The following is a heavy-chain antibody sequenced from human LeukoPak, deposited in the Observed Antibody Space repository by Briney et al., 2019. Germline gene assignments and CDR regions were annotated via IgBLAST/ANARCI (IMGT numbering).Heavy chain of an antibody. J-gene: IGHJ6*03. CDR1: GGTFSSYA. V-gene: IGHV1-69*05. CDR3: ARARLHSSSWYYYYYMDV. D-gene: IGHD6-13*01. Sequence: GSSVKVSCKASGGTFSSYAMSWVRQAPGQGLEWMGGIIPIFGTANYAQKFQGRVTITTDESTSTAYMELSSLRSEDTAVYYCARARLHSSSWYYYYYMDVWGKGTTVTVSS. CDR2: IIPIFGTA.